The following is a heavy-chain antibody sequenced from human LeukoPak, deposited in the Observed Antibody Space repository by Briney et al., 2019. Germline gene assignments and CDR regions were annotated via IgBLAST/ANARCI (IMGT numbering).Heavy chain of an antibody. Sequence: GGSLRLSCAASGFTFSDYSMNWVRQAPGKGLQWISYVGISSGNTKYADSVKGRFTISGDKAKNSLYLQMNSLRVEDTAVYYCARDTKYAFDNWGQGTLVTVSS. V-gene: IGHV3-48*01. CDR2: VGISSGNT. CDR1: GFTFSDYS. CDR3: ARDTKYAFDN. J-gene: IGHJ4*02. D-gene: IGHD2-2*01.